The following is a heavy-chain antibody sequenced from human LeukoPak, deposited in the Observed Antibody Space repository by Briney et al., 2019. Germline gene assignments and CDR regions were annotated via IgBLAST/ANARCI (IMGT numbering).Heavy chain of an antibody. Sequence: KPPETLSLTCTVSGGSISSSSYYWGWIRQPPGKGLEWIGSIYYSGSTYYNPSLKSRVTISVDTSKNQFSLKLSSVTAADTAVYYCARREQQLGWFDPWGQGTLVTVSS. CDR3: ARREQQLGWFDP. CDR2: IYYSGST. CDR1: GGSISSSSYY. J-gene: IGHJ5*02. D-gene: IGHD6-13*01. V-gene: IGHV4-39*01.